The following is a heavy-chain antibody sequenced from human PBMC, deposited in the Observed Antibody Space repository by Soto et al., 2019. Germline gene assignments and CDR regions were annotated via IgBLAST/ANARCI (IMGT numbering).Heavy chain of an antibody. Sequence: QLQLQESGPGLVKPSETLSLTCTVSGGSISSSSYYWGWIRQPPGKGLEWIGSIYYSGSTYYQPSFTSGVTISVETSKNQFPLKLGTATASETAVCYCAGLPYRSYHGFWGQGTLVTVSS. CDR1: GGSISSSSYY. CDR3: AGLPYRSYHGF. J-gene: IGHJ4*02. V-gene: IGHV4-39*01. CDR2: IYYSGST. D-gene: IGHD6-6*01.